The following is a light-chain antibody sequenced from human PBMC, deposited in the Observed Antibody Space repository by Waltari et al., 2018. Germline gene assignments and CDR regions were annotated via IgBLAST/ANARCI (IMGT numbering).Light chain of an antibody. CDR2: AAS. V-gene: IGKV1-16*02. CDR3: LQYIAYPYT. CDR1: QDISNY. J-gene: IGKJ2*01. Sequence: DIQMTQSPSSLSASVGDTVTITCRASQDISNYLTWVQQKAGKAPKSLNYAASSLQSGVPAKFGGSGSGTDFTLTISSLQPEDFATYYCLQYIAYPYTFGQGTKLEVK.